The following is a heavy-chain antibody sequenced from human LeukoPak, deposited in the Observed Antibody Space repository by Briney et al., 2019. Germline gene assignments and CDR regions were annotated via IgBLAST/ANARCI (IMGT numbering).Heavy chain of an antibody. J-gene: IGHJ3*02. CDR3: ARGRVGATRDDAFDI. CDR1: GFTFSSYA. V-gene: IGHV3-30-3*01. D-gene: IGHD1-26*01. Sequence: PGGSLRLSCAASGFTFSSYAMHWVRQAPGKGLEWVAVISYDGSNKYYADSVKGRFTISRDNSKNTLYLQMNSLRAEDTAVYYCARGRVGATRDDAFDIWGQGTMVTVSS. CDR2: ISYDGSNK.